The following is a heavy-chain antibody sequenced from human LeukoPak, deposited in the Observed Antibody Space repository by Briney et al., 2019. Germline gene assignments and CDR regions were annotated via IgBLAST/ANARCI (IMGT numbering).Heavy chain of an antibody. V-gene: IGHV3-7*01. Sequence: GGSLRLSCAASGFTFSSYWMSWVRQAPGKGLEWVANIKQDGSEKYYVDSVKGRFTISRDNAKNSLYLQMNSLRAEDTAVYYCARDLISPTVTTGYYFDYWGQETLVTVSS. CDR1: GFTFSSYW. CDR2: IKQDGSEK. CDR3: ARDLISPTVTTGYYFDY. J-gene: IGHJ4*02. D-gene: IGHD4-17*01.